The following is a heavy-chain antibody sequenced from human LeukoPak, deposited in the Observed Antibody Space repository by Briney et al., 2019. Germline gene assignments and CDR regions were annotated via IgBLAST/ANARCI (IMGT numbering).Heavy chain of an antibody. V-gene: IGHV3-74*01. CDR2: IDTDGSST. Sequence: GGSLRLSCAASGFTFSNYWMHWVRQSPGKGLVWVSRIDTDGSSTNYADSVKGRFTISRDNAKNTLYLQMNSLRADDTAVYYCARGGYTYGPGAYWGQGTLVTVSS. CDR1: GFTFSNYW. J-gene: IGHJ4*02. CDR3: ARGGYTYGPGAY. D-gene: IGHD5-18*01.